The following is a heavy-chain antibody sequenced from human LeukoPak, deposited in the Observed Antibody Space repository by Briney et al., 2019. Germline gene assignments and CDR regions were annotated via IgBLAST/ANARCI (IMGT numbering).Heavy chain of an antibody. V-gene: IGHV4-38-2*01. Sequence: SETLSLTCAVSGYSISSGYYWGWIRQPPGKGLEWIGSIYHSGSTYYNPSLKSRVTISVGTSKSQFSLKLSSVTAADTAVYYCARRGTYCVGDCPYYFDYWGQGTLVTVSS. CDR1: GYSISSGYY. J-gene: IGHJ4*02. CDR3: ARRGTYCVGDCPYYFDY. D-gene: IGHD2-21*01. CDR2: IYHSGST.